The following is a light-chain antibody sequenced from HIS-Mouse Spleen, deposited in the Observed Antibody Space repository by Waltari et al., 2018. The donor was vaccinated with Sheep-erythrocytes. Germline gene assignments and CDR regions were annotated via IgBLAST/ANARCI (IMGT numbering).Light chain of an antibody. CDR3: CSYAGSYNHV. Sequence: QSALTQPRSVSGSPGQSVTISCTGTSSDVGGYNYVSWYQQHPGKAPKLMIYDFRKRPSGVPDRFSGSNSGNTASLTISGLQAEDEADYYCCSYAGSYNHVFATGTKVTVL. CDR1: SSDVGGYNY. V-gene: IGLV2-11*01. CDR2: DFR. J-gene: IGLJ1*01.